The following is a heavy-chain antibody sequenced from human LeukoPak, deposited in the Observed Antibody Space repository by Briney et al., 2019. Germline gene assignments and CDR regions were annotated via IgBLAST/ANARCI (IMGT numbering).Heavy chain of an antibody. J-gene: IGHJ5*02. CDR1: GGSISSYY. CDR3: ARERYSLSGRIFDP. Sequence: PSETLSLTCTVSGGSISSYYWSWIRQPPGKGLEWIGYIYYSGSTNYNPSLKSRVTISVDTSKNQFSLKLSSVTAADTAVYYCARERYSLSGRIFDPWGQGTLVTVSS. V-gene: IGHV4-59*01. D-gene: IGHD1-26*01. CDR2: IYYSGST.